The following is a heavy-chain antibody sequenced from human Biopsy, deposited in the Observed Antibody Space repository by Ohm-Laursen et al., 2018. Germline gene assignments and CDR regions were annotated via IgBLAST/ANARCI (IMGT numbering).Heavy chain of an antibody. J-gene: IGHJ4*02. Sequence: GTLSLTCTVSGGSISSYYWNWIRQPPGKGLEWIGYIYYSGSTNYNPSLKSRITMSLDRSKSQVSLRMNSVTAADTAVYYCARARIKTSGVLIPETYYFDSWGQGTLVTVSS. V-gene: IGHV4-59*01. CDR1: GGSISSYY. D-gene: IGHD3-3*01. CDR3: ARARIKTSGVLIPETYYFDS. CDR2: IYYSGST.